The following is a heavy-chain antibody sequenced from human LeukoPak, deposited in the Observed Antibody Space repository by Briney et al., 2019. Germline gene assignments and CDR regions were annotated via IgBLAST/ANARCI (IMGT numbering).Heavy chain of an antibody. V-gene: IGHV3-21*01. D-gene: IGHD2-15*01. CDR3: ARGPPIVVVVAAHDY. Sequence: GRSLRLSFAASGFTLSSYSMDWVRQAPGKGLEWVSSISSSSSYIYYADSVKGRFTISRDNAKNSLYLQMNSLRAEDTAVYYCARGPPIVVVVAAHDYWGQGTGITVSS. J-gene: IGHJ4*02. CDR2: ISSSSSYI. CDR1: GFTLSSYS.